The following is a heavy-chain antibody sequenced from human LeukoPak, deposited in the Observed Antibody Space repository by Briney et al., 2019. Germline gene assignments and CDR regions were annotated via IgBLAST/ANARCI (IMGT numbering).Heavy chain of an antibody. V-gene: IGHV4-4*07. CDR2: IYTSGST. CDR3: ARGPTDGYNDAFDI. J-gene: IGHJ3*02. D-gene: IGHD5-24*01. CDR1: GGSISSYY. Sequence: SETLSLTCTVSGGSISSYYWSWIRQPAGKGLEWIGRIYTSGSTNYNPSLKSRVTMSVDTSKNQSSLKLSSVTAADTAVYYCARGPTDGYNDAFDIWGQGTMVTVSS.